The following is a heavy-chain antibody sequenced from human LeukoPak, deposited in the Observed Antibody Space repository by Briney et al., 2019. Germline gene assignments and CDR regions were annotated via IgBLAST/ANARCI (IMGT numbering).Heavy chain of an antibody. CDR1: GFTFSSYS. D-gene: IGHD6-19*01. J-gene: IGHJ4*02. CDR2: ISSSSSYI. Sequence: PGGSLRLSCAASGFTFSSYSMNWVRQAPGKGLEWVSSISSSSSYIYYADSVKGRFTISRDNAKKSVYLQMTRLRDEDTAVYYCARDGSTIPEAAEFYFDYWGQGMLVTVSS. CDR3: ARDGSTIPEAAEFYFDY. V-gene: IGHV3-21*01.